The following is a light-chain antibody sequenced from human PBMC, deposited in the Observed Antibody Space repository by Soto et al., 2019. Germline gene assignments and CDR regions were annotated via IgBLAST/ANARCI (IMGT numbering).Light chain of an antibody. J-gene: IGLJ3*02. CDR1: NSNIGRYS. CDR3: AAWDDNLNGPL. CDR2: SDD. Sequence: QSVLTQPPSLSGTPGQRVTISCSGSNSNIGRYSVNWYQHFPGTAPKILIYSDDERPSGVSDRFSDSKSGTSASLAISGLQSEDEAEYYCAAWDDNLNGPLFGGGTKLTVL. V-gene: IGLV1-44*01.